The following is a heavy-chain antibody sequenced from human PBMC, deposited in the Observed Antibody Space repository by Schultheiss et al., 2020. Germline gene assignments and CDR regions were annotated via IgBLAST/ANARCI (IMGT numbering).Heavy chain of an antibody. CDR3: ARPPYA. D-gene: IGHD2-2*01. CDR1: GGSFSGYY. J-gene: IGHJ5*02. CDR2: IYYSGST. Sequence: SETLSLTCAVYGGSFSGYYWGWIRQSPGKGLEWIKSIYYSGSTYYNPSLKSRATISVDTSKNQISLKLSSVTAADTAVYYCARPPYAWGQGILVTVSS. V-gene: IGHV4-39*01.